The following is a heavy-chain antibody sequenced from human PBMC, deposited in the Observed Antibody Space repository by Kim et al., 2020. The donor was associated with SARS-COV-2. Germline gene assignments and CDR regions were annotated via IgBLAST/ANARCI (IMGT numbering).Heavy chain of an antibody. CDR3: ARDRHGISVATTTTAGH. Sequence: ASVKVSCKASGYTFTSYGINWVRQAPGQGLEWMGWISGYNEDSKYAQNFQGRVTVTIDTSTSTTYMELRSLRSDDTAVYYCARDRHGISVATTTTAGHWGQGTLVTVSS. CDR1: GYTFTSYG. V-gene: IGHV1-18*01. CDR2: ISGYNEDS. J-gene: IGHJ4*02. D-gene: IGHD3-22*01.